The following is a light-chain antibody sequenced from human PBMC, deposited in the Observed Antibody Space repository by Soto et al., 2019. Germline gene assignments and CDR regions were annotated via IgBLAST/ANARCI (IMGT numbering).Light chain of an antibody. CDR1: SSSIGSNT. CDR3: AAWDDSLNGPHVV. J-gene: IGLJ2*01. CDR2: SNN. Sequence: HSVLTQPPSASGTPGQRVTISCSGSSSSIGSNTVNWYQQLPGTAPKLLIYSNNQRPSGVPDRFSGSKSGTSASLAISGLQSEDEADYYCAAWDDSLNGPHVVFGGGTKVTVL. V-gene: IGLV1-44*01.